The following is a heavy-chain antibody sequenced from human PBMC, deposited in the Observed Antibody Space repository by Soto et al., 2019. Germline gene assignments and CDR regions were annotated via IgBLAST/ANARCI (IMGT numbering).Heavy chain of an antibody. CDR1: GGSFSGYY. CDR3: ARAGLTGTIPRYYYYMDV. CDR2: INHSGST. Sequence: SETLSLTCAVYGGSFSGYYWSWIRQPPGKGLEWIGEINHSGSTNYNPSLKSRVTISVDTSKNQFSLKLSSVTAADTAVYYCARAGLTGTIPRYYYYMDVWGKGTTVTVSS. J-gene: IGHJ6*03. D-gene: IGHD1-7*01. V-gene: IGHV4-34*01.